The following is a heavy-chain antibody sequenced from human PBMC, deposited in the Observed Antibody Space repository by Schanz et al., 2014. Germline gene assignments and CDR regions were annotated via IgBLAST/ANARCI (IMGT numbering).Heavy chain of an antibody. D-gene: IGHD4-17*01. CDR2: SSYSGSS. Sequence: VQLQESGPRLVRPSETLSLTCTVSGGSIYNFFWTWIRQPPGKGLEWIGYSSYSGSSGYNASLESRVTISLDLSKSQVSLTLTSVTAADTAVYYCARRIWDGDYYYFDYWGQGTLVTVSS. CDR3: ARRIWDGDYYYFDY. V-gene: IGHV4-59*08. J-gene: IGHJ4*02. CDR1: GGSIYNFF.